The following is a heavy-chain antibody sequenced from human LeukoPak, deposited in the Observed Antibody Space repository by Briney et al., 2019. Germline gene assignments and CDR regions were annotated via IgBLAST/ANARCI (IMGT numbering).Heavy chain of an antibody. CDR2: ISSSGSTI. CDR3: ARGFRRGYSYGYNFDY. J-gene: IGHJ4*02. Sequence: GGSLRLSCAASGFTFSDYYMSWIRQAPGKGLEWGSYISSSGSTIYYADSVKGRFTISRDNAKNSLYLRMNSLRAEDTAVYYCARGFRRGYSYGYNFDYWGQGTLVTVSS. CDR1: GFTFSDYY. V-gene: IGHV3-11*04. D-gene: IGHD5-18*01.